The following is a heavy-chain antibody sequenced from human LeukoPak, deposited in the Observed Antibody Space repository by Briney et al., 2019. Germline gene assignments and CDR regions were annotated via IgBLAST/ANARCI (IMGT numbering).Heavy chain of an antibody. V-gene: IGHV5-51*01. CDR1: GYSFTSYW. Sequence: GESLKISCKGSGYSFTSYWIGWVRQMPGKGLEWMGIIHPGDSDTRYSPSFQGQVTISADKSISTAYLQWSSLKASDTAMYYCARLTSYYGSGSYYYPLDYWGQGTLVTVSS. D-gene: IGHD3-10*01. CDR2: IHPGDSDT. CDR3: ARLTSYYGSGSYYYPLDY. J-gene: IGHJ4*02.